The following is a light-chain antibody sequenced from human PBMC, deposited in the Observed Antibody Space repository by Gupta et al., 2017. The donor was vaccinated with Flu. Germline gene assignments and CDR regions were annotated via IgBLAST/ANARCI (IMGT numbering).Light chain of an antibody. CDR2: LGS. V-gene: IGKV2-30*01. Sequence: DVVMTQSPLSLPVALGQPASISCRSSQSLVYSDGNTVLHWFQQRPGQSPRRLIYLGSHRDSGVPDRFSGSGSDTDFTLKISRVEAEDVGVYFCMQGEHCPWAFGQGTKVEIK. CDR1: QSLVYSDGNTV. J-gene: IGKJ1*01. CDR3: MQGEHCPWA.